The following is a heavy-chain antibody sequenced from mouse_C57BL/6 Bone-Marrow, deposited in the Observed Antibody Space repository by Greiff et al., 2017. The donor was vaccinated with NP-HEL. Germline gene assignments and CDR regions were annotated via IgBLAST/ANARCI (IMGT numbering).Heavy chain of an antibody. J-gene: IGHJ3*01. V-gene: IGHV1-9*01. Sequence: QVQLQQSGAELMKPGASVKLSCKATGYTFTGYWIEWVKQRPGHGLEWIGEILPGSGSTNYNEKFKGKATFTADTSSNTAYMQHSSLTTEDSAIYYCASPMVTTGFAYWGQGTLVTVSA. CDR3: ASPMVTTGFAY. D-gene: IGHD2-2*01. CDR1: GYTFTGYW. CDR2: ILPGSGST.